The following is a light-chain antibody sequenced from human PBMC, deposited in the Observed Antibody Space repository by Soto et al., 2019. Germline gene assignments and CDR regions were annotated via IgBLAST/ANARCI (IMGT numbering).Light chain of an antibody. CDR1: QSIRSNY. CDR3: QQYGSSST. V-gene: IGKV3-20*01. J-gene: IGKJ5*01. Sequence: EIVFTQSPCTLSLSPFERSTLSCRASQSIRSNYVAWYQQKPGQAPRLLIYGASSRPTGIPDRFSGSGSGTDFTLTISRLEPEDFAVYYCQQYGSSSTFGQGTRLEIK. CDR2: GAS.